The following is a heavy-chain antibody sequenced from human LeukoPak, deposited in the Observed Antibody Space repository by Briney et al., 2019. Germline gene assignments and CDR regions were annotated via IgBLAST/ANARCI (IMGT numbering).Heavy chain of an antibody. V-gene: IGHV4-34*01. Sequence: SETLSLTCAVYGGSFSGYYWSWIRQPPGKGLEWIGEINHSGSTHYNPSLKSRVTISVDTSKNQFSLKLSSVTAADTAVYYCARVKRRTYYYGSGSYGFFDYWGQGTLVTVSS. CDR3: ARVKRRTYYYGSGSYGFFDY. CDR1: GGSFSGYY. J-gene: IGHJ4*02. D-gene: IGHD3-10*01. CDR2: INHSGST.